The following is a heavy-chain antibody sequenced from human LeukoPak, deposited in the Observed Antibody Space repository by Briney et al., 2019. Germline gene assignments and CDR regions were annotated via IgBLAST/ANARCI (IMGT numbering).Heavy chain of an antibody. D-gene: IGHD3-10*01. CDR2: ISYDGSNK. CDR3: ARSGIKMVRGVIIKSPYHMDV. Sequence: AGSLRLSCAASGFTFRSYAMHWVRQAPGKGLEWVADISYDGSNKYYADSVKGRFTISRDNSKNTLYLQMNSLRAEDTAVYYCARSGIKMVRGVIIKSPYHMDVWGKGTTVTVSS. CDR1: GFTFRSYA. V-gene: IGHV3-30*03. J-gene: IGHJ6*03.